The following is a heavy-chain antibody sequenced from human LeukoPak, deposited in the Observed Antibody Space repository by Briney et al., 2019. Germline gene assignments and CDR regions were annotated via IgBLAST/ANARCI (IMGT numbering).Heavy chain of an antibody. CDR1: GGSISSYY. Sequence: PSETLSLTCTVSGGSISSYYWSWIRQPPGKGLEWIGYIYDSGSTNYNPSLKSRVTISVDTSKNQFSLRLSSVTAEDTAVYYCARALRQQLVTGWFDPWGQGTLVTVSS. V-gene: IGHV4-59*01. J-gene: IGHJ5*02. CDR2: IYDSGST. D-gene: IGHD6-13*01. CDR3: ARALRQQLVTGWFDP.